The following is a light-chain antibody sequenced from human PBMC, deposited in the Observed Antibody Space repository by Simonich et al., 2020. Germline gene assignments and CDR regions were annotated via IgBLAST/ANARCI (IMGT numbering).Light chain of an antibody. Sequence: NFMLTQPHSVSESPGKTVTISCTRSSGSIASNYVQWYPQRPGSSPTTVIYEDNQRPPGVPVRFSGSIDSSSNSASLTISGLKTEDEADYYCQSYDSSIWVFGGGTKLTVL. J-gene: IGLJ3*02. CDR1: SGSIASNY. V-gene: IGLV6-57*01. CDR3: QSYDSSIWV. CDR2: EDN.